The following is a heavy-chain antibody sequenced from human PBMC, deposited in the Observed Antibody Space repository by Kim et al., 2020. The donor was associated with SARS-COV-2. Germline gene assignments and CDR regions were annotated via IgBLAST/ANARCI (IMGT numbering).Heavy chain of an antibody. J-gene: IGHJ4*02. Sequence: SETLSLTCSVSGGSIGAINYSWGWIRQPPGKGLEWIGSLFHSGSTYYSPSLNSRVTILADMSKNQFSLKLTSVTAADTAVYFCAGDEYSNSWYRFWGQG. V-gene: IGHV4-39*07. CDR2: LFHSGST. CDR1: GGSIGAINYS. CDR3: AGDEYSNSWYRF. D-gene: IGHD6-13*01.